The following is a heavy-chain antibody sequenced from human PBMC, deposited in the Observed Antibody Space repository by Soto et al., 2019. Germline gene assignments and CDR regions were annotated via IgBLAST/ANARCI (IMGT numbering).Heavy chain of an antibody. V-gene: IGHV3-23*01. Sequence: EVQLLESGGGLVQPGGSLTLSCAASGFTFSSYAMTWVRQAPGKGLEWVSGISGGGGVSTYYADSVKGRFTISRDNSMNTLYLQMNRLRAEDTAVYYCAKDAIRMVRGVNNWVDPWGQGTLVTVSS. CDR2: ISGGGGVST. J-gene: IGHJ5*02. D-gene: IGHD3-10*01. CDR3: AKDAIRMVRGVNNWVDP. CDR1: GFTFSSYA.